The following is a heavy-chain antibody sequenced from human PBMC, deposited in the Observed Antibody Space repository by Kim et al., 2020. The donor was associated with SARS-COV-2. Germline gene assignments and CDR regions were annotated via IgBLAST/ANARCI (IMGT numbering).Heavy chain of an antibody. D-gene: IGHD3-10*01. V-gene: IGHV3-64D*09. CDR3: VKDGTMVRGDEADY. Sequence: ADSVKGRFTISRDNSKNTLYLQMSSLRAEDTAVYYCVKDGTMVRGDEADYWGQGTLVTVSS. J-gene: IGHJ4*02.